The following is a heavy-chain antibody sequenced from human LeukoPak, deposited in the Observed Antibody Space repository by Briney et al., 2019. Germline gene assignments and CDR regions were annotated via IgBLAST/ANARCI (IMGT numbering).Heavy chain of an antibody. D-gene: IGHD2-21*02. CDR3: ARDHCGGDCYTPDY. J-gene: IGHJ4*02. CDR1: GYTFTGYY. CDR2: INPNSGGT. V-gene: IGHV1-2*02. Sequence: ASVKVSCKASGYTFTGYYMHWVRQAPGQGLEWMGWINPNSGGTNYAQKFRGRVTMTRDTSISTAYMELSRLRSDDTAVYYCARDHCGGDCYTPDYWGQGTLVTVSS.